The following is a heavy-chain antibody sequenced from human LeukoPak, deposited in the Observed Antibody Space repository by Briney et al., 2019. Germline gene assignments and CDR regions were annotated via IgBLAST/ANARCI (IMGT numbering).Heavy chain of an antibody. Sequence: GGSLRLSCAASGFTFRSYWMHWVRQAPGKGLEWVANIKEDGSDKNYVDSMKGRFTISRDNAKNSLYLQMNSLRAEDTAVYYCARDAAYGYDRFDYWGQGTQVTVSS. D-gene: IGHD5-18*01. V-gene: IGHV3-7*01. J-gene: IGHJ4*02. CDR2: IKEDGSDK. CDR1: GFTFRSYW. CDR3: ARDAAYGYDRFDY.